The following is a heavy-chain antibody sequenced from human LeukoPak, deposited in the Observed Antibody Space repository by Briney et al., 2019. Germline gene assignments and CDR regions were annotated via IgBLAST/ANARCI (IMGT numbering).Heavy chain of an antibody. V-gene: IGHV4-34*01. CDR3: ARLLRRPSFDY. Sequence: PSETLSLTCAVSGGSLSGYYWGWIRQPPGKGLEWIGEINHSGGATYNPSLKSRVAISVDTSKSQFSLKLTSVSAADTAVYYCARLLRRPSFDYWGQGALVTVSS. CDR1: GGSLSGYY. J-gene: IGHJ4*02. CDR2: INHSGGA. D-gene: IGHD2-15*01.